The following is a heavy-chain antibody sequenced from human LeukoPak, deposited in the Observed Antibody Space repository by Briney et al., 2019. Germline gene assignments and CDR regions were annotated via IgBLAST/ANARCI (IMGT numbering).Heavy chain of an antibody. D-gene: IGHD1-20*01. CDR3: ARDGRITGKRAAFDI. Sequence: PGGSLRLSCAASGFTFSSYAMHWVRQAPGKGLEWVAVISYDGSNKYYADSVKGRFTISRDNSKNTLYLQMNSLRAEDTAVYYCARDGRITGKRAAFDIWGQGTMVTVSS. CDR1: GFTFSSYA. CDR2: ISYDGSNK. J-gene: IGHJ3*02. V-gene: IGHV3-30-3*01.